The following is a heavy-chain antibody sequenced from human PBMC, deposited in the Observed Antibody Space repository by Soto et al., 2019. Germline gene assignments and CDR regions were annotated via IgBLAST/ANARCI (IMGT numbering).Heavy chain of an antibody. CDR2: ISAYNGNT. Sequence: GASVKVSCKASGYTFTSYGISWVRQAPGQGLEWMGWISAYNGNTNYAQKLQDRVTMTTDTSTSTAYMELRSLRSDDTAVYYCARSEVYDFWSGSRTNWFDPWGQGTLVTVSS. CDR1: GYTFTSYG. CDR3: ARSEVYDFWSGSRTNWFDP. V-gene: IGHV1-18*01. J-gene: IGHJ5*02. D-gene: IGHD3-3*01.